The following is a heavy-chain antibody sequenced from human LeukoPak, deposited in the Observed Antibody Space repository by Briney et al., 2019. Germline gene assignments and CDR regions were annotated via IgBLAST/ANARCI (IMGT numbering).Heavy chain of an antibody. CDR2: ISGSGGST. CDR1: GFTFSSYA. Sequence: GGSLRLSCAASGFTFSSYAMSWVRQAPGKGLEWVSAISGSGGSTYYADSVKGRFTISRDNAMNTVYLQMNSQRAEDTAVYYCARVLSGSWDWFDPWGQGTLVTVSS. V-gene: IGHV3-23*01. D-gene: IGHD3-22*01. J-gene: IGHJ5*02. CDR3: ARVLSGSWDWFDP.